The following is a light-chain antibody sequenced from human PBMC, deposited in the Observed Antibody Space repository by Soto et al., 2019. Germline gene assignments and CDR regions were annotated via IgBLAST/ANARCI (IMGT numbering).Light chain of an antibody. CDR1: QSVSSSY. CDR3: QQYGSSPWT. V-gene: IGKV3-20*01. CDR2: GAS. Sequence: EIVLTQSPGTLSLSPGERATLSCRASQSVSSSYLAWYQKKPGPAPRLLIYGASSRATGIPDRFSGSGSGTDFTLTISRLEPDDFAVYYCQQYGSSPWTFGQGTKVEIK. J-gene: IGKJ1*01.